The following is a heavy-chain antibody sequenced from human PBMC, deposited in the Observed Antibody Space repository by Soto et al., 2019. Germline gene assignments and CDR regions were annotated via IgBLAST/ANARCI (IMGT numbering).Heavy chain of an antibody. CDR1: GGTFSSYA. D-gene: IGHD3-9*01. J-gene: IGHJ6*02. V-gene: IGHV1-69*13. Sequence: SVKVSCKASGGTFSSYAICWVRQAPGKGLEWMGGIIPIFGTANYAQKFQGRVTITADESTSTAYMELSSLRSEDTAVFYCARGGTYYDILTDNYGMDVWGQGTTVTVSS. CDR2: IIPIFGTA. CDR3: ARGGTYYDILTDNYGMDV.